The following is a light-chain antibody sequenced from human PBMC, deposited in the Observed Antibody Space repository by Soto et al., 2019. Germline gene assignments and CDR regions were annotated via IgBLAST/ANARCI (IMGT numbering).Light chain of an antibody. CDR2: AAS. CDR3: QQSYSTPPIT. V-gene: IGKV1-39*01. CDR1: QSIDNY. Sequence: DIQMTQSPSSLSASVGDRVTITCRASQSIDNYLNWYQQKPGKAPKLLIYAASSLQSGVPSRFSGSGAGTDFTLTISSLQPEDCATDYCQQSYSTPPITFGQGTRLEIK. J-gene: IGKJ5*01.